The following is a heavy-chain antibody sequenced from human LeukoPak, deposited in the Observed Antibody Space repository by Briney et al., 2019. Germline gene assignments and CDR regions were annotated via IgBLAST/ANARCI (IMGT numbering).Heavy chain of an antibody. V-gene: IGHV1-3*01. CDR3: ARIHPERGFDY. J-gene: IGHJ4*02. CDR1: GYTFTSYT. Sequence: GASVRVSCKASGYTFTSYTMHWVRQAPGQRLEWMGWINAGNGNTKYSQKFQGRVTITRDTSASTASMELSSLRSEDTAVYYCARIHPERGFDYWGQGTLVTVSS. CDR2: INAGNGNT. D-gene: IGHD1-1*01.